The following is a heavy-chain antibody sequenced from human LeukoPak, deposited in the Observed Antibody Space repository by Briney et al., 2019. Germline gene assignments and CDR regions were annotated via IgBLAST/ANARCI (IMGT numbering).Heavy chain of an antibody. J-gene: IGHJ4*02. Sequence: ASVKVSCKASGYTFTSYDINWVRQATGQGLEWMGWMNPNSGNTGYAQKFQGRGTMTRNTSISKDYMEVRSLRSEDTAVYYCARGVRLGELSLYYFDYWGLGTLVTVSS. V-gene: IGHV1-8*01. CDR1: GYTFTSYD. D-gene: IGHD3-16*02. CDR2: MNPNSGNT. CDR3: ARGVRLGELSLYYFDY.